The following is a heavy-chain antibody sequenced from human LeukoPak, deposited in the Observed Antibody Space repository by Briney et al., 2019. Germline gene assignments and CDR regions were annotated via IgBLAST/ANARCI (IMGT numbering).Heavy chain of an antibody. V-gene: IGHV3-7*01. J-gene: IGHJ4*02. D-gene: IGHD1-26*01. CDR1: GFTFSTYW. CDR2: INQDGSAT. Sequence: GRSPRLSCAASGFTFSTYWMSWVRQAPGKGLEWVANINQDGSATNYVDSAKGRFIVSRDNAKNSVFLQMSSLRAEDTAVYYCAIAAGWEQAYWGEGGLVTVSS. CDR3: AIAAGWEQAY.